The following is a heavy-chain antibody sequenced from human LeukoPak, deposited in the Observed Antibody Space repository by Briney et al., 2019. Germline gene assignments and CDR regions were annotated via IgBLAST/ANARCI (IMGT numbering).Heavy chain of an antibody. CDR1: GYSLSSGYY. Sequence: SETLSLTCTVSGYSLSSGYYWGWIRQPPGKGLEWIGSIYHSGSTYYNPSLKSRVTISVDTSKNQFSLKLSSVTAADTAVYYCARSSGELTSSWFDPWGQGTLVTVSS. CDR2: IYHSGST. V-gene: IGHV4-38-2*02. J-gene: IGHJ5*02. CDR3: ARSSGELTSSWFDP. D-gene: IGHD1-26*01.